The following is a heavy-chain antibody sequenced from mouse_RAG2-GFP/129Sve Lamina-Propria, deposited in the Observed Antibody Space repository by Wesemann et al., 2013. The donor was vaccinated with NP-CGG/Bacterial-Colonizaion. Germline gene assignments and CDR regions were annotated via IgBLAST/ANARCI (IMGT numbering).Heavy chain of an antibody. CDR3: ARGYSNFFDY. Sequence: QAYLQQSGAELVRPGASVKMSCKASGYTFTSYWINWVKQRPGQGLEWIGNIYPGSSSTNYNEKFKSKATLTVDTSSSTAYMQLSSLTSDDSAVYYCARGYSNFFDYWGQGTTLTVSS. D-gene: IGHD2-5*01. V-gene: IGHV1S61*01. J-gene: IGHJ2*01. CDR2: IYPGSSST. CDR1: GYTFTSYW.